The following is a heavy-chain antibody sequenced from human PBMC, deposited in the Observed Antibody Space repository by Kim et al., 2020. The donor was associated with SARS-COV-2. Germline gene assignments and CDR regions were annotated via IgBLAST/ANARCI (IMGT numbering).Heavy chain of an antibody. V-gene: IGHV1-69*13. CDR3: ARGGWRSGEYQLLRYYYGMDV. CDR1: GGTFSSYA. Sequence: SVKVSCKASGGTFSSYAISWVRQAPGQGLEWMGGIIPIFGTANYAQKFQGRVTITADESTSTAYMELSSLRSEDTAVYYCARGGWRSGEYQLLRYYYGMDVWGQGTTVTVSS. CDR2: IIPIFGTA. J-gene: IGHJ6*02. D-gene: IGHD2-2*01.